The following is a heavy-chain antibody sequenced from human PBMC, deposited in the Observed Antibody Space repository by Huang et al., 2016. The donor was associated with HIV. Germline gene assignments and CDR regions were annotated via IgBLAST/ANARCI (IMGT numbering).Heavy chain of an antibody. J-gene: IGHJ6*02. D-gene: IGHD3-3*01. CDR3: SRDDFWSGYSDYYGLDV. CDR1: GFTFNSYA. CDR2: ISGRGGNT. Sequence: EVQLLESGGGLVQPGGSLRLSCAASGFTFNSYAMSWVRQATGNGVGGGSAISGRGGNTYYADSVKGRFTISRDNSKNTLFLQMSGLRAEDTAVYYCSRDDFWSGYSDYYGLDVWGQGTTVTVSS. V-gene: IGHV3-23*01.